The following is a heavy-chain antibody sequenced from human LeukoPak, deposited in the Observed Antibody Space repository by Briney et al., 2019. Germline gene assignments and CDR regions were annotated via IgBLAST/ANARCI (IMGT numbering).Heavy chain of an antibody. J-gene: IGHJ4*02. CDR2: INPNSGGT. D-gene: IGHD3-10*01. CDR1: GYTFTGYY. V-gene: IGHV1-2*02. Sequence: GASVKVSCKASGYTFTGYYMHWVRQAPGQGLEWMGWINPNSGGTNYAQKFQGRVTMTRDTSISTAYMELSRLRSDDTAVYYCARDRRPVGSSPFDYWGQGTLVTVSS. CDR3: ARDRRPVGSSPFDY.